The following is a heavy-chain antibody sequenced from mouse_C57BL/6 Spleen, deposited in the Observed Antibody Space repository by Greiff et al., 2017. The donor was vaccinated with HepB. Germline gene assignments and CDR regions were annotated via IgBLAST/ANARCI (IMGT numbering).Heavy chain of an antibody. D-gene: IGHD2-5*01. J-gene: IGHJ1*03. CDR3: ARPYYSNYGWYFDV. CDR2: ISSGGSYT. V-gene: IGHV5-6*01. CDR1: GFTFSSYG. Sequence: EVMLVESGGDLVKPGGSLKLSCAASGFTFSSYGMSWVRQTPDKRLEWVATISSGGSYTYYPDSVKGRFTISRDNAKNTLYLQMSSLKSEDTAMYYCARPYYSNYGWYFDVWGTATTVTVSS.